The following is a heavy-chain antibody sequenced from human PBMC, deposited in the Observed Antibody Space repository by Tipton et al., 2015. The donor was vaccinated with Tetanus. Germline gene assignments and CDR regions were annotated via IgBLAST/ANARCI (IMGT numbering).Heavy chain of an antibody. J-gene: IGHJ5*02. Sequence: QLVQSGAEVKKPGASVKVSCKASGYTFTHYGVYWVRQAPGQGLEWMGWISPFNDDVDYAEKFQGRLTMTTDRSMTTVYMELRSLGSDDTAVYYCARGGGVGPPAYFEHWGQGPLVPVSS. CDR1: GYTFTHYG. V-gene: IGHV1-18*01. CDR3: ARGGGVGPPAYFEH. CDR2: ISPFNDDV. D-gene: IGHD3-16*01.